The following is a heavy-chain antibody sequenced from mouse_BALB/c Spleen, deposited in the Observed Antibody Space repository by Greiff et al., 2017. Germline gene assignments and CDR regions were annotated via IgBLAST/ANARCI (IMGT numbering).Heavy chain of an antibody. CDR2: IYPGNSDT. V-gene: IGHV1-5*01. CDR3: TISTTATAMDY. Sequence: EVQLQQSGTVLARPGASVKMSCKASGYTFTSYWMHWVKQRPGQGLEWIGAIYPGNSDTSYNQKFKGKAKLTAVTSTSTAYMELSSLTNEDSAVYYCTISTTATAMDYWGQGTSVTVSS. CDR1: GYTFTSYW. J-gene: IGHJ4*01. D-gene: IGHD1-2*01.